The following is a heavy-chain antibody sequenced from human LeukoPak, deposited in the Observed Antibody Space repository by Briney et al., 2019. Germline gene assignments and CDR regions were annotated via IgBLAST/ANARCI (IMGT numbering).Heavy chain of an antibody. CDR1: GGSISSYY. J-gene: IGHJ4*02. V-gene: IGHV4-59*01. Sequence: ASETLSLTCTVSGGSISSYYWSWIRQPPGKGLEWIGYIYYSGSTNCNPSLKSRVTISVDTSKNQFSLKLSSVTAADTAVYYCARAMGYSYGPSTSFDYWGQGTLVTVSS. CDR2: IYYSGST. D-gene: IGHD5-18*01. CDR3: ARAMGYSYGPSTSFDY.